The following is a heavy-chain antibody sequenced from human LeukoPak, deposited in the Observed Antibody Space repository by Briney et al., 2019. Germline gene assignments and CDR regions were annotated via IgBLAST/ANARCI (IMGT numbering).Heavy chain of an antibody. D-gene: IGHD6-19*01. CDR2: DGSNK. CDR3: AREMRWLGFDY. Sequence: GGSLRLSCAASGFTFSSYGMHWVRQAPGKGLEWVDDGSNKYYADSVKGRFTISRDNSKNTLYLQMNSLRAEDTAVYYRAREMRWLGFDYWGQGTLVTVSS. J-gene: IGHJ4*02. CDR1: GFTFSSYG. V-gene: IGHV3-33*01.